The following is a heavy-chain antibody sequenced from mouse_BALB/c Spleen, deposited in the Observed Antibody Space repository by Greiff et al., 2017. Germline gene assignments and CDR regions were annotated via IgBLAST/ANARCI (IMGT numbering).Heavy chain of an antibody. CDR2: ISNGGGST. CDR3: ARSYGNYRAMDY. Sequence: DVKLVESGGGLVQPGGSLKLSCAASGFTFSSYTMSWVRQTPEKRLEWVAYISNGGGSTYYPDTVKGRFTISRDNAKNTLYLQMSSLKSEDTAMYYCARSYGNYRAMDYWGQGTSVTVSS. CDR1: GFTFSSYT. J-gene: IGHJ4*01. V-gene: IGHV5-12-2*01. D-gene: IGHD2-1*01.